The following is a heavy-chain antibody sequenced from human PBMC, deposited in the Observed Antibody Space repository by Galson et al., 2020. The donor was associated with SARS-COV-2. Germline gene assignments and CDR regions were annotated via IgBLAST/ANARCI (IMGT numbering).Heavy chain of an antibody. V-gene: IGHV3-9*01. CDR3: ARDMKTSYYYGLDV. Sequence: GGSLRLSCAASGFTFDDYAMHWVRQAPGQGLEWVSGISWNSGNIGYADSVRGRFTISRDNAKNSLYLQMNSLRAEDTAFYYCARDMKTSYYYGLDVWGQGTTVTVSS. J-gene: IGHJ6*02. CDR1: GFTFDDYA. CDR2: ISWNSGNI.